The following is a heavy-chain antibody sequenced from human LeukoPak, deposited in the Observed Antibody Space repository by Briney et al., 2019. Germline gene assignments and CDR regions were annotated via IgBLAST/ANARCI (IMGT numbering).Heavy chain of an antibody. J-gene: IGHJ1*01. Sequence: GGSLRLSCAASGFTFSSYSMNWVRQAPGKGLEWVSSISSSSSYIYYADSVKGRFTISRDNAKNSLYLQMNSLRAEDTAVYYCARDGALSYSAAGQYFQHWGQGTLVTVSS. V-gene: IGHV3-21*01. CDR2: ISSSSSYI. CDR3: ARDGALSYSAAGQYFQH. D-gene: IGHD6-13*01. CDR1: GFTFSSYS.